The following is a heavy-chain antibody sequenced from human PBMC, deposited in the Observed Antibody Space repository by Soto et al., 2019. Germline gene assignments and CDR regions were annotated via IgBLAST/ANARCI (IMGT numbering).Heavy chain of an antibody. CDR3: ARGVRSYYYASGMDV. CDR1: RGTISGYA. J-gene: IGHJ6*02. Sequence: SVKVSCKASRGTISGYASGWVRQAPGQGLEWMGGIIPIFGTANYAQKFQGRVTITADESTSTAYMELSSLRSEDTAVYYCARGVRSYYYASGMDVRGQGTTVTVS. V-gene: IGHV1-69*13. D-gene: IGHD2-15*01. CDR2: IIPIFGTA.